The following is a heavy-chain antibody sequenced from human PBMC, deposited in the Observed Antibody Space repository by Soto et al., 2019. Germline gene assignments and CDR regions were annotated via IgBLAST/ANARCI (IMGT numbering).Heavy chain of an antibody. CDR2: IYYSGST. Sequence: TETLSLTCTVSGGSISSYYWSWIRQPPGKGLEWIGYIYYSGSTNYNPSLKSRVTISVDTSKNQFSLKLSSVTAADTAVYYCARERLGGYCSSTSCYVANWFDPWGQGTLVTVSS. D-gene: IGHD2-2*03. J-gene: IGHJ5*02. CDR3: ARERLGGYCSSTSCYVANWFDP. V-gene: IGHV4-59*01. CDR1: GGSISSYY.